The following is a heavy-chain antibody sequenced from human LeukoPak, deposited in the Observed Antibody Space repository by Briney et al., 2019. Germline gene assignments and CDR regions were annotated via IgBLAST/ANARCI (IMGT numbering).Heavy chain of an antibody. Sequence: ASVKVSCKASGGTFSSYAISWVRQAPGQGLEWMGGIIPIFGTANYAQKFQGRVTITADESTSTAYMELSSLRSEDTAVYYCARGQVPVHTIVIQRPYYYMDVWGKGTTVTVSS. J-gene: IGHJ6*03. D-gene: IGHD2-2*01. V-gene: IGHV1-69*13. CDR1: GGTFSSYA. CDR2: IIPIFGTA. CDR3: ARGQVPVHTIVIQRPYYYMDV.